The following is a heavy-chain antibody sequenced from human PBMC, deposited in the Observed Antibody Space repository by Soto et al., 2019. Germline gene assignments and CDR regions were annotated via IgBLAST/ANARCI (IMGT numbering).Heavy chain of an antibody. D-gene: IGHD2-8*01. CDR3: ARRYCFNGLCYRFLDY. V-gene: IGHV3-23*01. CDR2: ISGGGGST. Sequence: PVGSLRLSCAASGFTFSDYALTWVRQAPGKGLEWVSTISGGGGSTYYADSVKGRFTISRDNSKNTLSLQMNSLRAEDTAVYYCARRYCFNGLCYRFLDYWGQGTLVTVSS. J-gene: IGHJ4*02. CDR1: GFTFSDYA.